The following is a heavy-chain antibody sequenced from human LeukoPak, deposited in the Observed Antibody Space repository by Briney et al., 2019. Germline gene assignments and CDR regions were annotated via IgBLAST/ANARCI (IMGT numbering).Heavy chain of an antibody. J-gene: IGHJ6*02. CDR2: IYPRDSEI. CDR3: ARLSRITMVRGAMDA. CDR1: GYSFTDYW. Sequence: GESLKISCKGSGYSFTDYWIAWVRQMPGQGLEWMVLIYPRDSEIRNSPSFQGQVTISADKSINTAYLQWSTLKASDTAIYYCARLSRITMVRGAMDAWGQGTPVTVSS. V-gene: IGHV5-51*01. D-gene: IGHD3-10*01.